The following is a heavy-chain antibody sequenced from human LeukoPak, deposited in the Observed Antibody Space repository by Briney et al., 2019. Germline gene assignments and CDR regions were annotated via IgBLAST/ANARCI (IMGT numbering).Heavy chain of an antibody. D-gene: IGHD1-26*01. CDR1: GFTFSSYG. CDR3: AKFIPLVGTTKGYFDS. Sequence: GGSLRLSCAASGFTFSSYGMHWVRQAPGKGLEWVAVIWYDGSNKYYADSVKGRFTISRDNSKNTLYLQMNSLRAEDTAVYYCAKFIPLVGTTKGYFDSWGQGTLVTVSS. V-gene: IGHV3-33*06. J-gene: IGHJ4*02. CDR2: IWYDGSNK.